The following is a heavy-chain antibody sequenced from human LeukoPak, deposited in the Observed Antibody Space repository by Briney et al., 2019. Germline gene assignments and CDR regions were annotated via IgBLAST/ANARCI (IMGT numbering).Heavy chain of an antibody. V-gene: IGHV5-51*01. CDR3: ARFRGYSGYAEGTDY. Sequence: HGESLKISCKGSGYSFTSYWIGWVRQMPGKGLEWMGIIYPGDSDTRYSPSFQGQATISADKSISTAYLQWSSLKASDTAMYYCARFRGYSGYAEGTDYWGQGTLVTVSS. J-gene: IGHJ4*02. D-gene: IGHD5-12*01. CDR2: IYPGDSDT. CDR1: GYSFTSYW.